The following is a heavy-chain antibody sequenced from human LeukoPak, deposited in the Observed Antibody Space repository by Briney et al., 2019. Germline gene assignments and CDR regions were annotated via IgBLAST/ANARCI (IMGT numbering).Heavy chain of an antibody. CDR1: GYTFTDYY. CDR2: ISPNSGGT. Sequence: ASVKVSCKASGYTFTDYYMQWVRQAPGQGLEWMGWISPNSGGTNYAQKFQGRVTMTRDTSISTAYMELSRLRSDDTAVYYCARAGLPIFYYYMDVWGKGTTVTVSS. J-gene: IGHJ6*03. CDR3: ARAGLPIFYYYMDV. V-gene: IGHV1-2*02. D-gene: IGHD3/OR15-3a*01.